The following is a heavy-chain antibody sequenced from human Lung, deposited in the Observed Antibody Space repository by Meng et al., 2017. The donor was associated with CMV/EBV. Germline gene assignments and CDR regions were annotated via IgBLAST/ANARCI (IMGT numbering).Heavy chain of an antibody. CDR3: ARDRPAGVWFGELVYGPDLGD. D-gene: IGHD3-10*01. CDR2: ISYDGSNK. J-gene: IGHJ4*02. V-gene: IGHV3-30*04. Sequence: GGSXRLXCAASGFTFSSYAMHWVRQAPGKGLEWVAVISYDGSNKYYADSVKGRFTISRDNSKNSLYLQMNSLRAEDTAVYYFARDRPAGVWFGELVYGPDLGDXGQGXLVTVSS. CDR1: GFTFSSYA.